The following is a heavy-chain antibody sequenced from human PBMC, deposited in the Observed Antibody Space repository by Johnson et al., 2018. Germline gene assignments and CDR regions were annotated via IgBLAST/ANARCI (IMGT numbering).Heavy chain of an antibody. D-gene: IGHD6-13*01. CDR3: AKSTATGYDMHV. CDR1: GGTFSSYA. V-gene: IGHV1-69*01. CDR2: IIPIFGTA. Sequence: VQLVQSGAEVKKPGSSVKVSCKASGGTFSSYAISWVRQAPGQGLEWMGGIIPIFGTAHYAQKFQGRVTITADESTSTAYMALRSLRSEDTAVYYCAKSTATGYDMHVWGQGTTVTVSS. J-gene: IGHJ6*02.